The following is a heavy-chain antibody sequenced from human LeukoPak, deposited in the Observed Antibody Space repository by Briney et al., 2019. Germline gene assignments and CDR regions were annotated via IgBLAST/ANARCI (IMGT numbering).Heavy chain of an antibody. CDR1: GYSFTGYY. CDR2: INPTTDGT. CDR3: ARTASGSRPVLGVQPSLFQY. D-gene: IGHD6-13*01. V-gene: IGHV1-2*02. Sequence: GASVKVSCKASGYSFTGYYMHWVRQAPGQGLEWMGWINPTTDGTNYAPKFQGRITLTRDTSITTAYMELSRLRSDDTAVYYCARTASGSRPVLGVQPSLFQYGGQGTLVTVS. J-gene: IGHJ1*01.